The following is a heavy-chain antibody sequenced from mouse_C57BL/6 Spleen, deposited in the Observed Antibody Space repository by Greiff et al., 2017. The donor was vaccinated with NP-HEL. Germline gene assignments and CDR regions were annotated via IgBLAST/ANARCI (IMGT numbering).Heavy chain of an antibody. J-gene: IGHJ2*01. D-gene: IGHD4-1*01. CDR2: IRNKANGYTT. CDR3: ARYRLGGPYYFDY. V-gene: IGHV7-3*01. Sequence: EVQVVESGGGLVQPGGSLSLSCAASGFTFTDYYMSWVRQPPGKALEWLGFIRNKANGYTTEYSASVKGRFTISSDNSQSILYLQMNALRAEDSATYYCARYRLGGPYYFDYWGQGTTLTVSS. CDR1: GFTFTDYY.